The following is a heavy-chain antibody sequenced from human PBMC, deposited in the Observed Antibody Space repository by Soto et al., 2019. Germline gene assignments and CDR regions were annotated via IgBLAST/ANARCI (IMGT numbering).Heavy chain of an antibody. J-gene: IGHJ4*02. CDR3: ARDYYDSSGRPTIDY. Sequence: QVQLQQWGAGLLKPSETLSLTCAVYGGSFSGYYWSWIRQPPGKGLEWIGEINHSGSTNYNPSLKSRVTISVDTSKNQFSLKLSSVTAADTAVYYCARDYYDSSGRPTIDYWVQGTLVTVSS. D-gene: IGHD3-22*01. V-gene: IGHV4-34*01. CDR1: GGSFSGYY. CDR2: INHSGST.